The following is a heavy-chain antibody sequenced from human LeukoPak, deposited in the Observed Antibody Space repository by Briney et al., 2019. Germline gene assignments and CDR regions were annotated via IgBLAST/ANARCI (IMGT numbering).Heavy chain of an antibody. CDR3: ASYPSRVYGDDEPFNAFDL. CDR1: GGSISSYY. V-gene: IGHV4-59*01. J-gene: IGHJ3*01. Sequence: SETLSLTCTVAGGSISSYYSGWIRHPPGEGLEWIGYIYYSGSTNYNPSLKSRVTISVDTSKKQFSLKLSSVTAADPAVNSCASYPSRVYGDDEPFNAFDLWGQGTLVTVSS. CDR2: IYYSGST. D-gene: IGHD4/OR15-4a*01.